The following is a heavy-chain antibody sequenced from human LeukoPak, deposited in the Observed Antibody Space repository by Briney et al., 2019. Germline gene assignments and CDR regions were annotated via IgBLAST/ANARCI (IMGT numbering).Heavy chain of an antibody. CDR1: GFTFSSYG. J-gene: IGHJ1*01. V-gene: IGHV3-30*18. Sequence: GGSLRLSCAASGFTFSSYGMHWVRQAPGKGLEWVAVISYDGSNKYYADSVKGRFTISRDNSKNTLYLQMNSLRAEDTAVYYCAKSPLSYYYDSSENLAEYFQHRGQGTLVTVSS. D-gene: IGHD3-22*01. CDR2: ISYDGSNK. CDR3: AKSPLSYYYDSSENLAEYFQH.